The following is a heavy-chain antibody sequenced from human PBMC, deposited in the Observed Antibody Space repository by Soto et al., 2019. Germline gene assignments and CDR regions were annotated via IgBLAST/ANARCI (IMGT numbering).Heavy chain of an antibody. D-gene: IGHD6-19*01. Sequence: ASVKVSCKASGYTFTSYAMHWVRQAPGQRLEWMGWITTYNGNTNYAQNLQGRVTMTTDTSTSTAYMELRSLRSDDTAVYYCARSSGQWLAPYYYGMDVGGKGTTATVSS. CDR1: GYTFTSYA. CDR3: ARSSGQWLAPYYYGMDV. CDR2: ITTYNGNT. J-gene: IGHJ6*04. V-gene: IGHV1-18*01.